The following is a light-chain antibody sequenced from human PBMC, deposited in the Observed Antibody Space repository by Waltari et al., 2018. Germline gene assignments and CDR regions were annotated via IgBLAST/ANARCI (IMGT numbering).Light chain of an antibody. J-gene: IGKJ2*01. CDR3: QQRSNWPPMYT. Sequence: ELVLTQSPATLSLSPGQGATLSCRASQSVNTKLAWYQQQPGQAPRLLIYDASNRATGIPGRFSGRGSGTDFTLTISSLEPEDFAVYYCQQRSNWPPMYTFGQGTKLEIK. CDR2: DAS. V-gene: IGKV3-11*01. CDR1: QSVNTK.